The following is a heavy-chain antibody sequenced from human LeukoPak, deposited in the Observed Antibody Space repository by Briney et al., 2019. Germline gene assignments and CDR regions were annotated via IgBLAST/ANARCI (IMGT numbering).Heavy chain of an antibody. D-gene: IGHD6-19*01. CDR2: INPNSGGT. Sequence: ASVKVSCKASGYTFTSYGISWVRQAPGQGLEWMGWINPNSGGTNYAQKFQGRVTMTRDTSISTAYMELSRLRSDDTAVYYCASCIAVATDAFDIWGQGTMVTVSS. V-gene: IGHV1-2*02. CDR1: GYTFTSYG. CDR3: ASCIAVATDAFDI. J-gene: IGHJ3*02.